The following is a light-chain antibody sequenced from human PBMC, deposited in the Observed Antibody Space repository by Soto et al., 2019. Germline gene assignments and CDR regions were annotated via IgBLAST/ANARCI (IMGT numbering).Light chain of an antibody. CDR1: QSVSSN. Sequence: EILMTQYPATLSVSPGERATLSCRASQSVSSNLAWYQQKPGQAPRLLIYGASTRATGIPARFSGSGSGTEFTLTITSLQSEDFAVYFCQQYNNLPTDTFGQGTKVDI. J-gene: IGKJ2*01. CDR3: QQYNNLPTDT. CDR2: GAS. V-gene: IGKV3-15*01.